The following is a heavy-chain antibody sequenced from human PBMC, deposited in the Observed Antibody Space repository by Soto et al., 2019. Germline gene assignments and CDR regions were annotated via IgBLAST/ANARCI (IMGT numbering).Heavy chain of an antibody. CDR2: INPSGGTT. D-gene: IGHD3-16*01. CDR1: GYTFTTYY. V-gene: IGHV1-46*01. CDR3: ARDVLGGYYGMDV. J-gene: IGHJ6*02. Sequence: GASVKVSCKASGYTFTTYYMHWVRQAPGQGLEWMGIINPSGGTTGFAQKFQGRVTMTRDTSTSTVYMELSSLRSEDMAVYYCARDVLGGYYGMDVWGQGTTVTVSS.